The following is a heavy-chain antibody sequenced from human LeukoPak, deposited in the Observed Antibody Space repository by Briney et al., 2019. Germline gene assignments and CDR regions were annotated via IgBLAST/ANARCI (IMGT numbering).Heavy chain of an antibody. D-gene: IGHD3-10*01. CDR3: ARGNYYGMDV. CDR2: VNSDESST. J-gene: IGHJ6*02. CDR1: GFTFSRYW. V-gene: IGHV3-74*03. Sequence: GGSLRLSCAASGFTFSRYWMHWVRQAPGKGLVWVSRVNSDESSTTYTDSVKGRFTISSDNAKNTLYLQMNSLGAEDTAAYYCARGNYYGMDVWGQGTTVIVSS.